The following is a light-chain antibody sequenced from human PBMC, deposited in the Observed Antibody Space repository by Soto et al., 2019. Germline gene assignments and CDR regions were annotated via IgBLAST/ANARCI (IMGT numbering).Light chain of an antibody. Sequence: EIVMTHSPATLSVSPWERATLSCWASQSVSSDLAWYHQKPGQAPRLLIYGASSRATGIPDRFSGSGSGTDFTLTISRLEPEDFAVYYCQQRSNWPLSITFGQGTRLEIK. J-gene: IGKJ5*01. CDR1: QSVSSD. CDR3: QQRSNWPLSIT. V-gene: IGKV3D-20*02. CDR2: GAS.